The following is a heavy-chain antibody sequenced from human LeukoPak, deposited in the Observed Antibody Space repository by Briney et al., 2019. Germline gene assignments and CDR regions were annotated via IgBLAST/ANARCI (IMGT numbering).Heavy chain of an antibody. CDR1: GFTFTSYP. CDR3: ARRYCSGPNCYAFDY. Sequence: GGSLRLSCVGSGFTFTSYPMYWVRQAPGKGLEYVSAINQDGGTTYYANSVKGRFTISRDNSENTLYLQMGSLRTEDMAVYYCARRYCSGPNCYAFDYWGQGDPGHRLL. D-gene: IGHD2-15*01. J-gene: IGHJ4*02. CDR2: INQDGGTT. V-gene: IGHV3-64*01.